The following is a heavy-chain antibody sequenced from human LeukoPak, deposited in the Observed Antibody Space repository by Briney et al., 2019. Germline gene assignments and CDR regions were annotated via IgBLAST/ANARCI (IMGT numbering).Heavy chain of an antibody. CDR1: GFTFSTYG. CDR2: ISDGGSTT. V-gene: IGHV3-74*01. J-gene: IGHJ4*02. CDR3: SRSAYYDGSGNYYDY. Sequence: LSGRSLRLSCSASGFTFSTYGMPWVRQAPGKGLVWVSRISDGGSTTTYADSVKGRFTISRDNAKNTLYLQMNGLRAEDTAVYYCSRSAYYDGSGNYYDYWGQGTLVTVSS. D-gene: IGHD3-22*01.